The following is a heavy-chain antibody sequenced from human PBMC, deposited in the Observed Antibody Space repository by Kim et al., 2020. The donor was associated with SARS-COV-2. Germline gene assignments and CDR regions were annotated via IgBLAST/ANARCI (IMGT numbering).Heavy chain of an antibody. CDR3: ARAGRYFDWLRTTLHRNWFDP. Sequence: ASVKVSCKASGYTFTSYDINWVRQATGQGLEWMGWMNPNSGNTGYAQKFQGRVTMTRNTPISTAYMELSSLRSEDTAVYYCARAGRYFDWLRTTLHRNWFDPWGQGTLVTVSS. D-gene: IGHD3-9*01. V-gene: IGHV1-8*01. CDR2: MNPNSGNT. J-gene: IGHJ5*02. CDR1: GYTFTSYD.